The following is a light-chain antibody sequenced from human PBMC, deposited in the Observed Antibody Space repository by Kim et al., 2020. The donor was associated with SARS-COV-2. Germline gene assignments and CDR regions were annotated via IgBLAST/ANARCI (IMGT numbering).Light chain of an antibody. Sequence: GKTVTISCTRTSGRIGSNYVEWYQLRPGSSPPTVISEDNQRPPGVPDRFSGSIDSSSNSASLTIFGLKPEDEAEYYCQSSDTSTVVFGGGTQLTVL. CDR3: QSSDTSTVV. J-gene: IGLJ7*01. CDR1: SGRIGSNY. V-gene: IGLV6-57*01. CDR2: EDN.